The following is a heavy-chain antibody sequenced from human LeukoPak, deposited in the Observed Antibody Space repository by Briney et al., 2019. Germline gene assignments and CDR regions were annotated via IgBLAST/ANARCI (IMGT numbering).Heavy chain of an antibody. V-gene: IGHV1-24*01. Sequence: ASGKASCKVSGYTLTELSMHWVRQAPGNGLEWMGGCDPGDGETIYAQKFPGRVTMTEDTSTDTAYMALSSLRSEHTAVYYCASAPRYYDSSGYYPSDYWGQGTLVTVSS. D-gene: IGHD3-22*01. J-gene: IGHJ4*02. CDR2: CDPGDGET. CDR1: GYTLTELS. CDR3: ASAPRYYDSSGYYPSDY.